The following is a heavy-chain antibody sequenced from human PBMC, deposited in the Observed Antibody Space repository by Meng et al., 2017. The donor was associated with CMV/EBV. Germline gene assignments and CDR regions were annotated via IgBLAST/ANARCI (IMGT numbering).Heavy chain of an antibody. D-gene: IGHD3-3*01. J-gene: IGHJ3*02. CDR2: ISDSGGIT. CDR3: AKGQAPDFNYDFWRGAFDI. CDR1: EFTFSSYA. V-gene: IGHV3-23*01. Sequence: GESLKISCAASEFTFSSYAMNWVRQAPGKGLEWVSIISDSGGITYYADSVEGRFTISRDNSKNTLYLQMNSLRAEDTAVYYCAKGQAPDFNYDFWRGAFDIWGQGTMVTVSS.